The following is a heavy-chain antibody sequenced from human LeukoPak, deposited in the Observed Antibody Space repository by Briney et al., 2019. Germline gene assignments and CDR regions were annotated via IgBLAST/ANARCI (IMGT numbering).Heavy chain of an antibody. Sequence: PGGSLRLSCAASGFTFGGYAMHWVRLGPGKGLEWVSGISWNSGSIDYVDSVKGRFTISRDNAKNSLYLQMSSLRAEDTAVYYCARGGHRQKEFWGQGTLVTVSS. V-gene: IGHV3-9*01. D-gene: IGHD3-10*01. J-gene: IGHJ4*02. CDR3: ARGGHRQKEF. CDR1: GFTFGGYA. CDR2: ISWNSGSI.